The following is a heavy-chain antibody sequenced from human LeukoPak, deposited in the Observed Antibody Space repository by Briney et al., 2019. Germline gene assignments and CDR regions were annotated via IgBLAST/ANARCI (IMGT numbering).Heavy chain of an antibody. Sequence: ASVNVSCKASGYTFTGYYMHWVRQAPGQGLEWMGWINPNSGGTNYAQKFQGRVTMTRDTSIRTAYMELSRLRSDDTVVYYCARAPRITWNGFDYWGQGTLVTVSS. D-gene: IGHD1-1*01. V-gene: IGHV1-2*02. CDR2: INPNSGGT. J-gene: IGHJ4*02. CDR3: ARAPRITWNGFDY. CDR1: GYTFTGYY.